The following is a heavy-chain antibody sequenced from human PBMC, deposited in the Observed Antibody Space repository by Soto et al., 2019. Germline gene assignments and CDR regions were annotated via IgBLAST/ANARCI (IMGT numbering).Heavy chain of an antibody. Sequence: QVQLVESGGGVVQPGRSLRLSCAASGFTFSSYGMHWVRQAPGKGLEWVAVIWYDGSNKYYADSVKGRFTISRDNSKNTLYLQMNRLSAEDTAVYYCASDGGCRYGYTVGCNLFDPWGQGTLVTVSS. CDR1: GFTFSSYG. D-gene: IGHD5-12*01. V-gene: IGHV3-33*01. J-gene: IGHJ5*02. CDR2: IWYDGSNK. CDR3: ASDGGCRYGYTVGCNLFDP.